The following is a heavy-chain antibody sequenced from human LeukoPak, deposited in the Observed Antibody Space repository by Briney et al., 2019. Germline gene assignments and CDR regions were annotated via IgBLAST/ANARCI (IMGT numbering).Heavy chain of an antibody. CDR1: GSTFSSYA. J-gene: IGHJ4*02. CDR2: ISGSGGST. D-gene: IGHD5-18*01. V-gene: IGHV3-23*01. CDR3: ARAIQLRLADY. Sequence: GGSLRLSCAASGSTFSSYAMSWVRQAPGSGLEWVSAISGSGGSTYYADSVKGRFTISRDNAKNSLYPQMNSLRAEDTAVYYCARAIQLRLADYWGQGTLVTVSS.